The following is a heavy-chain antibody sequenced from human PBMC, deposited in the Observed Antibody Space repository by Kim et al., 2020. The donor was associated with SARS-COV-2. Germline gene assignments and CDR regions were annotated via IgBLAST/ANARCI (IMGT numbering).Heavy chain of an antibody. J-gene: IGHJ6*02. D-gene: IGHD3-10*01. CDR3: ARGQGEDGDNVYYYGMDV. CDR1: GYTFTGYY. Sequence: ASVKVSCKASGYTFTGYYMHWVRQAPGQGLEWMGWINPNSGGTNYAQKFQGRVTMTRDTSISTAYMELSRLRSDDTAVYYCARGQGEDGDNVYYYGMDVWGQGTTVTVSS. CDR2: INPNSGGT. V-gene: IGHV1-2*02.